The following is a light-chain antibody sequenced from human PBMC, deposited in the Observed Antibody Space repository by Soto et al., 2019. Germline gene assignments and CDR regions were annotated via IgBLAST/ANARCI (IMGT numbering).Light chain of an antibody. CDR2: GAS. V-gene: IGKV3-20*01. CDR3: QQYRA. J-gene: IGKJ1*01. Sequence: IVLTQSPDALSASPGERSTLSCRASQTIGSNLAWYQQKPGQAARLLIYGASNRATGIPDRFSGSGSGTDFTLTISRLEPEDFAVYYCQQYRAFGQGTKVDI. CDR1: QTIGSN.